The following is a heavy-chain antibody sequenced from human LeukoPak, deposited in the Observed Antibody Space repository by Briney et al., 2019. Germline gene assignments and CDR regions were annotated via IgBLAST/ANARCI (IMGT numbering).Heavy chain of an antibody. J-gene: IGHJ3*02. Sequence: SETLSLTCAVYGGSFSGYYWSWIRQHPGKGLEWIGYIYYSGSTYYNPSLKSRVTISVDTSKNQFSLKLSSVTAADTAVYYCATKSLDDAFDIWGQGTMVTVSS. CDR2: IYYSGST. CDR3: ATKSLDDAFDI. V-gene: IGHV4-31*11. CDR1: GGSFSGYY.